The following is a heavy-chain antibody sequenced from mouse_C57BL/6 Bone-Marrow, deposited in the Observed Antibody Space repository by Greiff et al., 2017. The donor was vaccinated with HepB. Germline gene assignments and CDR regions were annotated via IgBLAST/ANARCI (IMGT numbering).Heavy chain of an antibody. D-gene: IGHD1-1*02. Sequence: EVKVVESGGGLVKPGGSLKLSCAASGFTFSSYAMSWVRQTPEKRLEWVATISDGGSYTYYPDNVKGRFTISRDNAKNNLYLQMSHLKSEDTAMYYCARGGGGRGFAYWGQGTLVTVSA. CDR1: GFTFSSYA. CDR2: ISDGGSYT. CDR3: ARGGGGRGFAY. J-gene: IGHJ3*01. V-gene: IGHV5-4*03.